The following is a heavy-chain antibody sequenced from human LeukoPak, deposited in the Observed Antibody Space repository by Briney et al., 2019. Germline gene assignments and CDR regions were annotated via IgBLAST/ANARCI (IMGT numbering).Heavy chain of an antibody. Sequence: ASVKVSCKVSGYTLTELSMHWVRQAPGKGLEWMGGFDPEDGETIYAQKFQGRVTMTEDTSTDTAYMELSSLRSEDTAVYYCATGGHYYGSGSYYYYYMDVWGKGTTVTISS. V-gene: IGHV1-24*01. J-gene: IGHJ6*03. CDR1: GYTLTELS. CDR2: FDPEDGET. CDR3: ATGGHYYGSGSYYYYYMDV. D-gene: IGHD3-10*01.